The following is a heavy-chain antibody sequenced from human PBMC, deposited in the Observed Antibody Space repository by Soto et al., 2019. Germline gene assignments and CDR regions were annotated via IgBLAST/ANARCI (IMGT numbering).Heavy chain of an antibody. Sequence: GGSLRLSCAASGFTFSSYAMHWVRRAPGKGLEWVAVIWYDGSNKYYADSVKGRFTISRDNSKNTLYLQMNSLRAEDTAVYYCARDPAKWLLFPLGAGYYGMDVWGQGTTVTVSS. D-gene: IGHD3-3*01. CDR1: GFTFSSYA. J-gene: IGHJ6*02. CDR2: IWYDGSNK. CDR3: ARDPAKWLLFPLGAGYYGMDV. V-gene: IGHV3-33*08.